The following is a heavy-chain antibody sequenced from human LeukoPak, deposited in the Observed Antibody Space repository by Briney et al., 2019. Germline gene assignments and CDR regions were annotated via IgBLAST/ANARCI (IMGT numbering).Heavy chain of an antibody. J-gene: IGHJ4*02. CDR1: VYTFTGYY. Sequence: ASVKISCKVSVYTFTGYYMHWVRQATGQGLEWMGWISPNSGGTNYAQKFQGRVTMTSDTSISTAYTELSRLRSDATAAYYCARERIAGTYYYDSSGYPTFDYWGQGTLVTVSS. V-gene: IGHV1-2*02. D-gene: IGHD3-22*01. CDR3: ARERIAGTYYYDSSGYPTFDY. CDR2: ISPNSGGT.